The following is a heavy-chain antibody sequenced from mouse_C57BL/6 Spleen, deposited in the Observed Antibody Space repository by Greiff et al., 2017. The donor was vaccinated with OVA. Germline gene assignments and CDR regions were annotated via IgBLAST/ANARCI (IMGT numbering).Heavy chain of an antibody. CDR3: TTGGSSY. J-gene: IGHJ2*01. Sequence: VQQQQSGAELVRPGASVKLSCTASGFNIKDDYMHWVKQRPEQGLEWIGWIDPENGDTEYASKFQGKATITADTSSNTAYLQLSSLTSEDTAVYYCTTGGSSYWGQGTTLTVSS. CDR1: GFNIKDDY. D-gene: IGHD1-1*01. CDR2: IDPENGDT. V-gene: IGHV14-4*01.